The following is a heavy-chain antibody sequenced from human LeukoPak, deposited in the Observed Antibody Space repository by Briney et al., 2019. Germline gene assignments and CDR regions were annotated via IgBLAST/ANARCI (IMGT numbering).Heavy chain of an antibody. J-gene: IGHJ4*02. Sequence: TGGTLRLSCAASGFTFSNYGLSWVRQAPGKGLEWVSGITGSGGSTYYADSVKGRFTIFRDNSKNTLYLQMNSLRAEDTAIYYCARDERLLSFLKWGQGTLVTVSS. CDR3: ARDERLLSFLK. CDR2: ITGSGGST. CDR1: GFTFSNYG. V-gene: IGHV3-23*01. D-gene: IGHD3-3*01.